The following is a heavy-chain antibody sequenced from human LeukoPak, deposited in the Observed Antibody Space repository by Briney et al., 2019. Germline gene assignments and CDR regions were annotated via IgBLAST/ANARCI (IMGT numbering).Heavy chain of an antibody. V-gene: IGHV3-53*01. CDR3: ARVDYGSGSYLDY. J-gene: IGHJ4*02. CDR1: GFTVSSNY. D-gene: IGHD3-10*01. Sequence: PGGSLRLSCAASGFTVSSNYMSWVRQAPGKGLEWGSVIYSGGSTYYADSVKGRFTISRDNSKNTLYLQMNSLRAEDTAVYYCARVDYGSGSYLDYWGQGTLVTVSS. CDR2: IYSGGST.